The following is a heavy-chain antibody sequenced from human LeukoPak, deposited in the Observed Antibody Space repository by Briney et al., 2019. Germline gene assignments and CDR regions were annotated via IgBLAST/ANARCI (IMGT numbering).Heavy chain of an antibody. CDR1: GMTFSSYG. V-gene: IGHV3-30*18. Sequence: GGSLRLSCAASGMTFSSYGMHWVRQAPGKGLEWVAVISYDGSKKYYADSVKGRFTISRDNSKNTLYLEMNSLRAEDTAVYYCAKRSMYASGWYGMDVWGQGTTVTVSS. J-gene: IGHJ6*02. CDR2: ISYDGSKK. CDR3: AKRSMYASGWYGMDV. D-gene: IGHD6-19*01.